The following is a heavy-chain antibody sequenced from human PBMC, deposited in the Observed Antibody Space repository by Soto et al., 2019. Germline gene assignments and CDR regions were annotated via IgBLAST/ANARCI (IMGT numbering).Heavy chain of an antibody. CDR3: ARNPTAMDTYYYYGMDV. J-gene: IGHJ6*02. D-gene: IGHD5-18*01. CDR2: IIPIFGTA. CDR1: GGTFSSYA. Sequence: SVRVSCKASGGTFSSYAISWVRQAPGQGLEWMGGIIPIFGTANYAQKFQGRVTITADESTSTAYMELSSLRSEDTAVYYCARNPTAMDTYYYYGMDVWGQGTTVTVSS. V-gene: IGHV1-69*13.